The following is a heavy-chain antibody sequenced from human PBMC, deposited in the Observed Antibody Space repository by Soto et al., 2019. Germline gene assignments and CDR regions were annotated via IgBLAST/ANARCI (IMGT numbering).Heavy chain of an antibody. CDR1: GFILSDHY. CDR2: SRNKANGYTT. CDR3: VSEPPLTSVTALDY. V-gene: IGHV3-72*01. J-gene: IGHJ4*02. D-gene: IGHD4-17*01. Sequence: EVQLVESGGGLVQPGGSLRLSCAVSGFILSDHYMDWVRQAPGKGLEWVARSRNKANGYTTEYAAAAKGKFTISRDDSKNSLYLQMNSLKTEDTAVYYCVSEPPLTSVTALDYWGQGTLVTVSS.